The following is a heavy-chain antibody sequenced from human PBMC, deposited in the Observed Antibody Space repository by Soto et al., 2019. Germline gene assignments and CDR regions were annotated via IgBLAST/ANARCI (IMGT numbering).Heavy chain of an antibody. CDR2: ISAYNGNT. V-gene: IGHV1-18*01. CDR1: GYTFTSYG. D-gene: IGHD3-10*01. CDR3: ARDKSLNYYGSGSYHSSGY. Sequence: QVQLVQSGAEVKKPGASVKVSCKASGYTFTSYGISWVRQAPGQGLEWMGWISAYNGNTNYAQKLQGRVTMTTDTSTSTAYMELRSLRSDDTAVYYCARDKSLNYYGSGSYHSSGYWGQGTLVTVSS. J-gene: IGHJ4*02.